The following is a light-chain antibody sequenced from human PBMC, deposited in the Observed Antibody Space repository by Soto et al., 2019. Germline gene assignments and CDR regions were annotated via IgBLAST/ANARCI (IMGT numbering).Light chain of an antibody. Sequence: QSALTQPPSASGSPGQSVTISCTGTSSDVGGYNYVSWYQQYPGRAPKLMIYEVTERPSGVPDRFSGSKSGNTASLTVSGLQAEDEADYYCSSYAASNNFYFVFGGGTKLTVL. CDR3: SSYAASNNFYFV. CDR2: EVT. CDR1: SSDVGGYNY. J-gene: IGLJ3*02. V-gene: IGLV2-8*01.